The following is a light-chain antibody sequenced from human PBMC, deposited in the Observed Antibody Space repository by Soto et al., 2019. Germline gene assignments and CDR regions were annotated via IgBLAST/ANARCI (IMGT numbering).Light chain of an antibody. V-gene: IGKV1-39*01. Sequence: DIQMTQSPSSLSASVGDRVTITCRASQSISSYLNWYQQKPGKAPKLLISVASSLQSEVPSRFSGDGSETDFTLSISSLQPEDSATYYCQQSFTTPFTFGPGTKVDVK. CDR3: QQSFTTPFT. CDR1: QSISSY. J-gene: IGKJ3*01. CDR2: VAS.